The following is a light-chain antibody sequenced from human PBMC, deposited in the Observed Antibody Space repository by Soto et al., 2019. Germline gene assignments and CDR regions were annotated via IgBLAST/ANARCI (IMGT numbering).Light chain of an antibody. J-gene: IGKJ4*01. CDR1: QSIGSY. CDR2: AAL. Sequence: DIPLTQSPSSLSASVGDTVTIDCRASQSIGSYLNWYQQKPGKAPKLLIYAALSLQTGVPSRFSGSGSGTDFTLTISRLEPEDFAVYYCQQYGSSPRLTFGGGTKVDIK. V-gene: IGKV1-39*01. CDR3: QQYGSSPRLT.